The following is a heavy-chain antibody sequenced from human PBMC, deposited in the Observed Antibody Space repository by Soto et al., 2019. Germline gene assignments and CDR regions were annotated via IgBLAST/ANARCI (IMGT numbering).Heavy chain of an antibody. CDR2: ISGSGGST. V-gene: IGHV3-23*01. J-gene: IGHJ5*02. D-gene: IGHD3-9*01. CDR3: AKDGKPIPYLTGYYRLGWFDP. Sequence: EVQLLESGGGLVQPGGSLRLSCAASGFTFSSYAMSWVRQAPGKGLEWVSAISGSGGSTYYADSVKGRFTISRDNSKNTLYLLMNSLRAEDTAVYYCAKDGKPIPYLTGYYRLGWFDPWGQGTLVTVSS. CDR1: GFTFSSYA.